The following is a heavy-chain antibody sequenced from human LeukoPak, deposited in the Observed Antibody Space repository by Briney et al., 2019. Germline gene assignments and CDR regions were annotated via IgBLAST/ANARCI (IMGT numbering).Heavy chain of an antibody. V-gene: IGHV3-74*01. Sequence: PGGSLRLSCAASGFTFSSYWMHWVRQAPGKGLVWVSRINTDGSSTSYADSVKGRFTISRDNAKNTLYLQMNSLRAEDTAVYYCARNTAMVSYYYYYMDVWGKGTTVTVSS. CDR3: ARNTAMVSYYYYYMDV. CDR2: INTDGSST. D-gene: IGHD5-18*01. CDR1: GFTFSSYW. J-gene: IGHJ6*03.